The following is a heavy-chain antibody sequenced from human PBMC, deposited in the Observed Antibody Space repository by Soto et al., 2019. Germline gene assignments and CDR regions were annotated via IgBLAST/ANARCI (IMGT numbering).Heavy chain of an antibody. J-gene: IGHJ4*02. CDR1: GFTFSSYG. D-gene: IGHD3-3*01. Sequence: QVQLVESGGGVVQPGRSLRLSCAASGFTFSSYGMHWVRQAPGKGLEWVAVISYDGSNKYYADSVKGRFTISRDNSKNTLYLQMNSLRAEDTAVYYCAKGYYNFWSGYASYYFDCWGQGTLVTVSS. CDR3: AKGYYNFWSGYASYYFDC. V-gene: IGHV3-30*18. CDR2: ISYDGSNK.